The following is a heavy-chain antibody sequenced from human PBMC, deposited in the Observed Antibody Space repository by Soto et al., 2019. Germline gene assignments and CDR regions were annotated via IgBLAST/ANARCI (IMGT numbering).Heavy chain of an antibody. V-gene: IGHV1-18*04. D-gene: IGHD2-8*01. CDR1: GYTFTGYY. CDR2: ISGYNGDT. J-gene: IGHJ6*02. CDR3: AKNGQPPYYYYGLDV. Sequence: ASVKVSCQASGYTFTGYYIHWVRQAPGQGLEWMGWISGYNGDTNYAQKFQDRVSMTIDTSTGTAYMELRSLTSDDTAIYYCAKNGQPPYYYYGLDVWGQGTKVTVSS.